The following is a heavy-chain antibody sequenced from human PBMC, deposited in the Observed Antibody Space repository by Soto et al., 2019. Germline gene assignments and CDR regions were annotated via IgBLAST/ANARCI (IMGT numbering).Heavy chain of an antibody. J-gene: IGHJ4*02. D-gene: IGHD3-22*01. CDR3: TTDLPYYYDSSGYYYYFDY. V-gene: IGHV3-15*07. CDR1: SNAW. CDR2: IKSKTDGGTT. Sequence: SNAWMNWVRQAPGKGLEWVGRIKSKTDGGTTDYAAPVKGRFTISRDDSKNTLYLQMNSLKTEDTAVYYCTTDLPYYYDSSGYYYYFDYWGQGTLVTVSS.